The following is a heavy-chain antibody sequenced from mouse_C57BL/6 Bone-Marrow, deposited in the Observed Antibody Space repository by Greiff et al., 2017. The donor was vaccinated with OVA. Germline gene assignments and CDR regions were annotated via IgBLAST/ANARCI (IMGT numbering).Heavy chain of an antibody. V-gene: IGHV1-72*01. D-gene: IGHD1-1*01. Sequence: QVQLKQPGAELVKPGASVKLSCKASGYTFTSYWMPWVRQRPGRGLGWIGRIDLNSGGTKYNEKFKSKATLTVDKPSSTAYMQLSSLTSEDSAVYYCARFYGSSFDYWGQGTTLTVSS. CDR1: GYTFTSYW. CDR3: ARFYGSSFDY. CDR2: IDLNSGGT. J-gene: IGHJ2*01.